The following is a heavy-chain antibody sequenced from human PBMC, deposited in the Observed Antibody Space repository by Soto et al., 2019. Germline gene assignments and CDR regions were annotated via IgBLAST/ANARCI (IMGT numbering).Heavy chain of an antibody. Sequence: PVGSLRLSCVGSGFTFSSYAMSWVRQAPGKGLEWVSAISGGGGSAYHADSVKGRFTISRDNSKNTLYLQMNSPRVEDTAVYYCAKVPSRTTTTRKFDFWGQGTLVTVSS. CDR3: AKVPSRTTTTRKFDF. CDR2: ISGGGGSA. V-gene: IGHV3-23*01. J-gene: IGHJ4*02. D-gene: IGHD1-26*01. CDR1: GFTFSSYA.